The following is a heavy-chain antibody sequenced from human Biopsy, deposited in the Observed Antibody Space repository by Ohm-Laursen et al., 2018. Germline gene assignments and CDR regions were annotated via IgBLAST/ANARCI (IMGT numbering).Heavy chain of an antibody. V-gene: IGHV3-11*01. CDR2: ISNSGSII. D-gene: IGHD4/OR15-4a*01. Sequence: LRLSCAASGFNFNDYYMTWIRQAPGKGLEWVSHISNSGSIIYYADSVKGRFIISRDNAKNSLYLQMNSLRAEDTAVYYCGSAATFGASHHWPHFWGQGTLVTVSS. CDR1: GFNFNDYY. J-gene: IGHJ4*02. CDR3: GSAATFGASHHWPHF.